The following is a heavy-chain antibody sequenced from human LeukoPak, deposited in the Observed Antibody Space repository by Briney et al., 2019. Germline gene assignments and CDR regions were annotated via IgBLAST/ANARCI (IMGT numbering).Heavy chain of an antibody. V-gene: IGHV4-39*07. CDR1: GGSISSSSYY. Sequence: SETLSLTCTVSGGSISSSSYYWGWIRQPPGKGLEWIGSIYYSGSTYYNPSLKSRVTISVDTSKNQFSLKLSSVTAADTAVYYCARVGFYGSGSYYIDYWGQGTVVTVSS. CDR2: IYYSGST. J-gene: IGHJ4*02. CDR3: ARVGFYGSGSYYIDY. D-gene: IGHD3-10*01.